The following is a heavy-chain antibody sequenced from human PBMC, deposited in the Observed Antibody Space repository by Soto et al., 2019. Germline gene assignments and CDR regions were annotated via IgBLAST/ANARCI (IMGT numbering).Heavy chain of an antibody. D-gene: IGHD2-2*01. CDR2: IGGSSGST. Sequence: PGGSLRLSCAASGFTFRSYAMSWVRQAPGKGLGWVSAIGGSSGSTDYADSVKGRFTISRDNSKNTLFLQMNSLRAEDTAVYYCAKDRSSTSCYAFDYWGQGTRVTGSS. CDR3: AKDRSSTSCYAFDY. V-gene: IGHV3-23*01. J-gene: IGHJ4*02. CDR1: GFTFRSYA.